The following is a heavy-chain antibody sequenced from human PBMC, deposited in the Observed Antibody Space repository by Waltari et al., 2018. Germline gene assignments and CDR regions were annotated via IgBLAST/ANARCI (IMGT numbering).Heavy chain of an antibody. CDR3: ARELSYDSSGYYRAPDAFDI. CDR2: IDYSGST. Sequence: QVQLQESGPGLVKPSQTLSLTCTVSGGSISSGGYYWSWIRQHPGKGLEWIGYIDYSGSTYYNPSLKSRVTISVDTSKNQFSLKLSSVTAADTAVYYCARELSYDSSGYYRAPDAFDIWGQGTMVTVSS. J-gene: IGHJ3*02. D-gene: IGHD3-22*01. V-gene: IGHV4-31*03. CDR1: GGSISSGGYY.